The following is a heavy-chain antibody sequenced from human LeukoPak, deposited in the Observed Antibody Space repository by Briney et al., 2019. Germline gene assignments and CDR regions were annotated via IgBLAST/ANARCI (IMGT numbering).Heavy chain of an antibody. CDR2: ISSSSSYI. D-gene: IGHD3-3*01. CDR1: GFTFSSYS. J-gene: IGHJ4*02. Sequence: KSGGSLRLSCAASGFTFSSYSMNWVRQAPGKGLEWVSSISSSSSYIYCADSVKGRFTISRDNAKNSLYLQMNSLRAEDTAVYYCARDWGDFWSGYYTPFDYWGQGTLVTVSS. V-gene: IGHV3-21*01. CDR3: ARDWGDFWSGYYTPFDY.